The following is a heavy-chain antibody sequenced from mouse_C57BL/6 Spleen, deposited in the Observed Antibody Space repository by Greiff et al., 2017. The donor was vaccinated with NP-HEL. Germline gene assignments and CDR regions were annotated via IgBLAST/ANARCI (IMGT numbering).Heavy chain of an antibody. CDR2: ISSGSSTI. J-gene: IGHJ1*03. D-gene: IGHD2-1*01. Sequence: EVKLVESGGGLVKPGGSLKLSCAASGFTFSDYGMHWVRQAPEKGLEWVAYISSGSSTIYYADTVKGRFTISRDNAKNTLFLRMTSLRSEDTAMYYCARPSTMGWYFDVWGTGTTVTVSS. V-gene: IGHV5-17*01. CDR3: ARPSTMGWYFDV. CDR1: GFTFSDYG.